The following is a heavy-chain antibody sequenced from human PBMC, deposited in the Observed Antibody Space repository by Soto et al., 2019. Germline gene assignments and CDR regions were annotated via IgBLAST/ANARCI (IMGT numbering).Heavy chain of an antibody. CDR2: ISPYSGNT. CDR3: VVGYCSMTTCLKVGGSSFDF. V-gene: IGHV1-18*01. D-gene: IGHD2-2*03. J-gene: IGHJ4*02. Sequence: QVQLVQSGPEVKKPGASVTVSCKASGNRFTSYAFSWVRQAPGQGLEWMGWISPYSGNTKYSQNVQGRITMTADTSTSTAYLELRSLTSHDTAVYYRVVGYCSMTTCLKVGGSSFDFWGQGTLLIVSS. CDR1: GNRFTSYA.